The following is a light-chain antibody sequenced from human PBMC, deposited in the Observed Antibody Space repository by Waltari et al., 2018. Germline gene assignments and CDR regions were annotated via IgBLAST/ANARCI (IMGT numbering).Light chain of an antibody. CDR3: QQGNSFPPT. CDR2: GAS. CDR1: QGISNW. V-gene: IGKV1-12*01. J-gene: IGKJ1*01. Sequence: DIQMTQFPSAVSASVVDRVTMTCRASQGISNWLAWYQQKPGKAPKLLIYGASILQTGVPSRFSAGGSGTDFTLTISNLQPDDFATYFCQQGNSFPPTFGQGTKVEVK.